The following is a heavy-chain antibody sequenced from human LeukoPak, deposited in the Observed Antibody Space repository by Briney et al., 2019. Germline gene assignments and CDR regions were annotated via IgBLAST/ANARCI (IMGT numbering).Heavy chain of an antibody. CDR1: GFTFSSYA. CDR2: ISYDGSNK. CDR3: AIGPESYSEY. V-gene: IGHV3-30-3*01. Sequence: GRSLRLSCAASGFTFSSYAMHWVRQAPGKGLEWVAVISYDGSNKYYADSVKGRFTMSRDNSKNTLYLQMNSLRAEDTAVYYCAIGPESYSEYWGQGTLVTVSS. J-gene: IGHJ4*02.